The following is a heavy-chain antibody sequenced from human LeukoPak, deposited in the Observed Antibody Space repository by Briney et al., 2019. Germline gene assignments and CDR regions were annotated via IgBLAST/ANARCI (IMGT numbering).Heavy chain of an antibody. J-gene: IGHJ3*02. Sequence: SETLSLTCSVSGDSIDGYYWSWIRQPPGKGLEWIGYIFYSGSTNYNPSLRSRVTLSVDTSKDQFSLKLSSVTAADTAVYYCARDSDFGVVIPRSGAFDIWGQGTMVTVSS. V-gene: IGHV4-59*12. CDR2: IFYSGST. D-gene: IGHD3-3*01. CDR1: GDSIDGYY. CDR3: ARDSDFGVVIPRSGAFDI.